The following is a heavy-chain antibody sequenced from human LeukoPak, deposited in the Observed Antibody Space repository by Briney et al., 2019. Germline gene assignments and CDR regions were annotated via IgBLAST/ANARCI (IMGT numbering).Heavy chain of an antibody. CDR2: INSDGSST. Sequence: PGGSLRLSCAASGFTFSSYWMHWVRQAPGKGLVWVSRINSDGSSTSYADSVKGRFTISRDNAKNTLYLQMNSLRAEDTAVCYCARDDYGDYFDYWGQGTLVTVSS. J-gene: IGHJ4*02. V-gene: IGHV3-74*01. CDR3: ARDDYGDYFDY. D-gene: IGHD4-17*01. CDR1: GFTFSSYW.